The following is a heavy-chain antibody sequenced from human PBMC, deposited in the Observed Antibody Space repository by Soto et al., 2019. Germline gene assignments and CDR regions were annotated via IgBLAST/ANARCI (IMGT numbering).Heavy chain of an antibody. Sequence: QVKLVESGGGVVQPGRSLRLSCAASGFNVSAYTMHWVRQAPGKGLEWAAVISSDGNHKYYTDSVKGRFTISRDTSTNTLYLQMNRLRAEDTAVYYWARWEQPLFDYWGQGTLVTVSS. V-gene: IGHV3-30-3*01. CDR3: ARWEQPLFDY. CDR1: GFNVSAYT. J-gene: IGHJ4*02. D-gene: IGHD1-26*01. CDR2: ISSDGNHK.